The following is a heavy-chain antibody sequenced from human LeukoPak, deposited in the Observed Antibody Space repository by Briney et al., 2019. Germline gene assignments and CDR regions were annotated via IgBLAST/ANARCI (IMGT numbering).Heavy chain of an antibody. CDR2: IYTSGST. J-gene: IGHJ5*02. D-gene: IGHD3-10*01. V-gene: IGHV4-61*02. CDR1: GGSISSGSYY. Sequence: SETPSLTCTVSGGSISSGSYYWSWIRQPAGKGLEWIGRIYTSGSTNYNPSFKSRVTISVDTSKNQFSLKLSSVTAADTAVYYCARESVWFGELYEPCNWFDPWGQGTLVTVSS. CDR3: ARESVWFGELYEPCNWFDP.